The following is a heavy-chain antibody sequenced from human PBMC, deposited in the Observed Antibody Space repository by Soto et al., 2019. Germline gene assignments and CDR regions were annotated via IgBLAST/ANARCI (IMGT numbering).Heavy chain of an antibody. V-gene: IGHV4-34*01. CDR3: ARGPYCSGGSCLNWFDP. J-gene: IGHJ5*02. CDR1: GGSFSGYY. Sequence: SETLSLTFAVHGGSFSGYYWTWIRQPPGKGLAWIGEINHSGSTNYNPSLKSRVTISVDTSKNQFSLRLSSVTAADTAVYYCARGPYCSGGSCLNWFDPWGPGTLVTFSS. D-gene: IGHD2-15*01. CDR2: INHSGST.